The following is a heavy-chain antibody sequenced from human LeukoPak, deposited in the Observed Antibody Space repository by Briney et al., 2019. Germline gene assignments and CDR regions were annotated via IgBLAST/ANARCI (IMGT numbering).Heavy chain of an antibody. V-gene: IGHV4-39*07. D-gene: IGHD2-15*01. J-gene: IGHJ4*02. CDR2: IYYSGST. CDR1: GGSISSSSYY. CDR3: ARDGVVVH. Sequence: SETLSLTCTVSGGSISSSSYYWGWIRQPPGKGLEWIGSIYYSGSTYYNPSLKSRVTISVDTSKNQFSLKLSSVTAADTAVYYCARDGVVVHWGQGTLVTVSS.